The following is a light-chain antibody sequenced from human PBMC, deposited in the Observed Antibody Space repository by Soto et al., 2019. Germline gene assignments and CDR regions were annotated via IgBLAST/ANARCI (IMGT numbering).Light chain of an antibody. Sequence: DIQMTQSASSLSASVGDRVTITCRASQSISSTLNWHQQKPGKAPKVLIYAASSLQSGVPSRFSGGGSGTDFTLTISSLQPEDFETYYCQQSYSIPYTFGQGTKLEIK. V-gene: IGKV1-39*01. J-gene: IGKJ2*01. CDR1: QSISST. CDR2: AAS. CDR3: QQSYSIPYT.